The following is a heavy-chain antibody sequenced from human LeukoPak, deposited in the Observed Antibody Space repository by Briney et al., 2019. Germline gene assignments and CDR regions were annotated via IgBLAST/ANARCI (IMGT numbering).Heavy chain of an antibody. D-gene: IGHD5-18*01. Sequence: PGGSLRLSCAASGFTFSDYEMNWVRQAPGKGLEWVSHISTGGSIIHYAGSVEGRFTISRDNAKNSLYLQMNSLRAEDTALYYCARDATTQVGYVYMDVWGKGTTVTISS. CDR2: ISTGGSII. V-gene: IGHV3-48*03. CDR1: GFTFSDYE. J-gene: IGHJ6*03. CDR3: ARDATTQVGYVYMDV.